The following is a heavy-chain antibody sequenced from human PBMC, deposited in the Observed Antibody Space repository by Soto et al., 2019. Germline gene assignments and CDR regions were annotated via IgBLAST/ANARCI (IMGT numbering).Heavy chain of an antibody. D-gene: IGHD3-10*01. Sequence: EVQLVESGGGLVKPGESLTLSCVASGFPFISHTMSWIRQAPGKGLEWVSSLSSKSAYIYYTESVRGRFNVSRDNAKNSLFLQINSLRVEDTGVYYCARVGRYLSESTESHWGRGTLVIVSS. J-gene: IGHJ4*02. CDR1: GFPFISHT. CDR3: ARVGRYLSESTESH. CDR2: LSSKSAYI. V-gene: IGHV3-21*01.